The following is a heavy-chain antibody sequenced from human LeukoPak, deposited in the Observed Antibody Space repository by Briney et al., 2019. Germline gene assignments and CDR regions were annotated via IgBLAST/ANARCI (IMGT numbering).Heavy chain of an antibody. Sequence: SETLSLTCAVYGGSFSGYYWSWIRLPPGKGLEWIGEINHSGSTNYNPSLKSRVTISVDTSKNQFSLKLSSVTAADTAVYNCARGPTVTVPYYYYYGMDVWGQGTTVTVSS. V-gene: IGHV4-34*01. CDR3: ARGPTVTVPYYYYYGMDV. J-gene: IGHJ6*02. CDR2: INHSGST. CDR1: GGSFSGYY. D-gene: IGHD4-17*01.